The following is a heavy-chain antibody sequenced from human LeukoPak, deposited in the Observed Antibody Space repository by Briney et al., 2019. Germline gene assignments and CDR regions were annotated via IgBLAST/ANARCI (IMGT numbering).Heavy chain of an antibody. J-gene: IGHJ6*03. CDR1: GGTFTCYA. D-gene: IGHD5-18*01. CDR3: ARGGQTAMVTRYYYFYMDV. Sequence: SVKVSCKASGGTFTCYAISWVREAPGQGLEWMGGIIPIFGTANYAQKFQGRVTITADESTIAAYMELSSLRSEDTAVYYCARGGQTAMVTRYYYFYMDVWGKGTTVTVSS. CDR2: IIPIFGTA. V-gene: IGHV1-69*13.